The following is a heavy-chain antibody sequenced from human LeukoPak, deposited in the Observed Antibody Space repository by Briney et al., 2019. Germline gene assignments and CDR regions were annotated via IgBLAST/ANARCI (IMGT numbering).Heavy chain of an antibody. D-gene: IGHD6-19*01. J-gene: IGHJ4*02. Sequence: SETLSLTCTVSGDSMGRYYWSFIRQPAGKGLEWIGRIHTSGTTWYNASLKNRVTMSVDTSKNQFSLKLYSVTASDTAVYYCARDTGSGWYFFDYWGQGTLVTVSS. CDR2: IHTSGTT. CDR3: ARDTGSGWYFFDY. CDR1: GDSMGRYY. V-gene: IGHV4-4*07.